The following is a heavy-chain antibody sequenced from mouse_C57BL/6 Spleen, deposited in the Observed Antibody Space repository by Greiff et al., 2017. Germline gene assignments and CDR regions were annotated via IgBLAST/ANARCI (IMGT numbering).Heavy chain of an antibody. CDR2: INPSTGGT. V-gene: IGHV1-42*01. J-gene: IGHJ2*01. Sequence: EVQLQQSGPELVKPGASVKISCKASGYSFTGYYMNWVKQSPEKSLEWIGEINPSTGGTTYNQKFKAKATLTVDKSSSTAYMQLKSLTSEDSAVYYCARCSTVVDFDYWGQGTTLTVSS. D-gene: IGHD1-1*01. CDR3: ARCSTVVDFDY. CDR1: GYSFTGYY.